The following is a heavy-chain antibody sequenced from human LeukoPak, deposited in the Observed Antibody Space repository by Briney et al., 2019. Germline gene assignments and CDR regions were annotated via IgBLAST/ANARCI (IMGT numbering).Heavy chain of an antibody. D-gene: IGHD3-22*01. V-gene: IGHV4-59*08. CDR1: GGSISSYY. CDR2: IYHSGST. Sequence: SETLSLTCTVSGGSISSYYWSWIRQPPGKGLEWIGSIYHSGSTYYNPSLKSRVTISVDTSKNQFSLKLSSVTAADTAVYYCASRYYDSSGYYLEAIFDYWGQGTLVTVSS. CDR3: ASRYYDSSGYYLEAIFDY. J-gene: IGHJ4*02.